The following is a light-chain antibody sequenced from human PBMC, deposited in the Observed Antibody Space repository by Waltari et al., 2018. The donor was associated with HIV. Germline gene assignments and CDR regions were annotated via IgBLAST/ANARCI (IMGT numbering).Light chain of an antibody. J-gene: IGKJ4*01. CDR2: VAS. Sequence: DIHLTQSPPFLSASIGDRVTISCRATQGINSYLAWYQQKPVKAPKLLIYVASTLRSGVPSRFSGSGSGTEFTLTISNLQPEDSATYYCQQLNSYPLTFGGGTKVETK. CDR3: QQLNSYPLT. CDR1: QGINSY. V-gene: IGKV1-9*01.